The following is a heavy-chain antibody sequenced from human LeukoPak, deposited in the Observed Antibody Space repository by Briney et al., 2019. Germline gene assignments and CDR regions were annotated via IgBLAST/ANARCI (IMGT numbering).Heavy chain of an antibody. Sequence: GGSLRLSCAASGFTFSSYGMHWVRQAPGKGLEWVAVISYDGSNKYYADSVKGRFTISRDNSKNTLYLQMNSLRAEDTAVYYCAKKMTTVTTWGPPNYWGQGTLVTVSS. CDR3: AKKMTTVTTWGPPNY. V-gene: IGHV3-30*18. CDR2: ISYDGSNK. J-gene: IGHJ4*02. CDR1: GFTFSSYG. D-gene: IGHD4-11*01.